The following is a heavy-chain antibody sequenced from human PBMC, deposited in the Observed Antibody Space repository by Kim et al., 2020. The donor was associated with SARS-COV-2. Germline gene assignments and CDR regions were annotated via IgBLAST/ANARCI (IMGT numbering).Heavy chain of an antibody. CDR3: AKDGLDYYDSSGYYYFD. Sequence: GVSLRLSCAASGFTFSSYGMHWVRQAPGKGLEWVAVISYDGSNKYYADSVKGRFTISRDNSKNTLYLQMNSLRAEDTAVYYCAKDGLDYYDSSGYYYFD. CDR2: ISYDGSNK. V-gene: IGHV3-30*18. J-gene: IGHJ4*01. D-gene: IGHD3-22*01. CDR1: GFTFSSYG.